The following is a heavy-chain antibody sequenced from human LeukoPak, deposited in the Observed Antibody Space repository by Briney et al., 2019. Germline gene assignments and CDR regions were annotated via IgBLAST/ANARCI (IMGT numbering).Heavy chain of an antibody. CDR2: INPSGGST. CDR3: ARETVTPKDYYYYMDV. D-gene: IGHD4-23*01. Sequence: ASVKVSCKASGYTFTSYYMHWVGQAPGQGLEWMGIINPSGGSTSYAQKFQGRVTMTRDMSTSTVYMELSSLRSEDTAVYYCARETVTPKDYYYYMDVWGKGTTVTVSS. CDR1: GYTFTSYY. J-gene: IGHJ6*03. V-gene: IGHV1-46*01.